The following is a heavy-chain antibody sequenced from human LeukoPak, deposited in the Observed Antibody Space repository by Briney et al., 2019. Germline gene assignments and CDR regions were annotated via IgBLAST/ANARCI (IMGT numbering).Heavy chain of an antibody. CDR1: GFSFADEA. Sequence: GGSLRLSCTTSGFSFADEALSWFRQAPGKGLEWVGFIRRKASGGAIEYAASVKGRFTISRDDSNGIAYLQMNSLRAEDTAVYYCSRALSGSGLGYWGQGTLVTVSS. J-gene: IGHJ4*02. V-gene: IGHV3-49*03. D-gene: IGHD6-25*01. CDR3: SRALSGSGLGY. CDR2: IRRKASGGAI.